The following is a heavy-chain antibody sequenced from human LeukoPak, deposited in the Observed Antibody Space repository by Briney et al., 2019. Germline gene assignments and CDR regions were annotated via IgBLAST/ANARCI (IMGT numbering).Heavy chain of an antibody. V-gene: IGHV4-4*07. CDR1: GGSISSYY. CDR2: IYTSGST. Sequence: SETLSLTCTVSGGSISSYYWSWIRQPAGKGLEWIGRIYTSGSTNYNPSLKSRVTMSVDTSKNQFSLKLSSVTAADPAVYYCARIHRGSSSSWYKIDPWGQGTLVTVSS. CDR3: ARIHRGSSSSWYKIDP. D-gene: IGHD6-13*01. J-gene: IGHJ5*02.